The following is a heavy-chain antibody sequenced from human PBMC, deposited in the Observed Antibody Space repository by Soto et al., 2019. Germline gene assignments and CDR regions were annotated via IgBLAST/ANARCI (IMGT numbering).Heavy chain of an antibody. D-gene: IGHD2-2*01. V-gene: IGHV1-8*01. Sequence: GTSVKVSCKDSGYAFTSYDINWVRQATGQGLEWMGWMDPKSGNTGDAQKFQGRVTMTTGTSTSTAYMELRSLRSDDTAVYYCAKEYCDSSRCYLPDYWGQGALVTVSS. CDR2: MDPKSGNT. CDR3: AKEYCDSSRCYLPDY. J-gene: IGHJ4*02. CDR1: GYAFTSYD.